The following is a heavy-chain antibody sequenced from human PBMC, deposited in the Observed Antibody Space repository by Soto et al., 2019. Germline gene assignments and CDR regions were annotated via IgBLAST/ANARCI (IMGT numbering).Heavy chain of an antibody. CDR1: GDTFISSG. J-gene: IGHJ3*02. D-gene: IGHD2-15*01. CDR3: ARIEYCSGGNCYSAFDI. Sequence: VQSGAEVKKPGASVKVSCKASGDTFISSGISWVRQAPGQGLEWMGWISGYKGDTNYAQKFQGRVTLTTDTSTSTAYMELRSLTPGDTAIYYCARIEYCSGGNCYSAFDIWGQGTLVTVSS. CDR2: ISGYKGDT. V-gene: IGHV1-18*01.